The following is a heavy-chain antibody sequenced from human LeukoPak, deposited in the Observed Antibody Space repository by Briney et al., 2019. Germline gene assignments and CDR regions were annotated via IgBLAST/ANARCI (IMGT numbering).Heavy chain of an antibody. V-gene: IGHV1-69*05. CDR1: GGTFSSYA. CDR2: IIPIFGTA. CDR3: ASSSYYYDSSGYYNFDY. J-gene: IGHJ4*02. D-gene: IGHD3-22*01. Sequence: SVKVSCKASGGTFSSYAINWVRQAPGQGLEWMGRIIPIFGTANYAQKFQGRVTITTDESTSTAYMELSSLRSEDTAVYYCASSSYYYDSSGYYNFDYWGQGTLVTVSS.